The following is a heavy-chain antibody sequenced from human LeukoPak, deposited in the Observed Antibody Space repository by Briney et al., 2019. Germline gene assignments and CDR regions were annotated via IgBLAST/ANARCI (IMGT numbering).Heavy chain of an antibody. J-gene: IGHJ5*02. CDR1: GFPFSTYN. Sequence: KAGGSLRLSCAASGFPFSTYNMNWVRQAPGKGLEWVSSISSGGSYIYYADSVKGRFTMSRDNAKNSLYLQMNSLTVEDTAVYYCARALPVRDALVRGVMDWFDPWGQGTLVTVSS. V-gene: IGHV3-21*01. CDR3: ARALPVRDALVRGVMDWFDP. D-gene: IGHD3-10*01. CDR2: ISSGGSYI.